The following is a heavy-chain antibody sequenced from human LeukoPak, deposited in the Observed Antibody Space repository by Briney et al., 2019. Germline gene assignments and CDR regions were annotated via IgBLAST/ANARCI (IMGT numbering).Heavy chain of an antibody. V-gene: IGHV3-74*01. Sequence: GGSLRLSCAASGFTFSSYAMHWVRQAPGKGLVWVSRINSDGSSTTYADSVKGRFTISRDNAKNTLFLQMNSLRAEDTAIYYCVRSYCGGGSCYGRFDPWGQGTLVTVSS. D-gene: IGHD2-15*01. J-gene: IGHJ5*02. CDR3: VRSYCGGGSCYGRFDP. CDR2: INSDGSST. CDR1: GFTFSSYA.